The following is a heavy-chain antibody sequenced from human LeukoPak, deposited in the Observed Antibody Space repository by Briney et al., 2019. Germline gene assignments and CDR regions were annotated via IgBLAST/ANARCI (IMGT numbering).Heavy chain of an antibody. D-gene: IGHD3-10*01. CDR1: RFTFDDYG. V-gene: IGHV3-20*04. CDR2: INWNGGST. J-gene: IGHJ4*02. CDR3: ARNTRSTEYYYGSGSYYSYYFDY. Sequence: GGSLRLSCAASRFTFDDYGMSWVRQAPGKGLEWVSGINWNGGSTGYVDSVKGRFTIFRDNVKNSLYLQMTSLRAEDTALYYCARNTRSTEYYYGSGSYYSYYFDYWGQGTLVTVSS.